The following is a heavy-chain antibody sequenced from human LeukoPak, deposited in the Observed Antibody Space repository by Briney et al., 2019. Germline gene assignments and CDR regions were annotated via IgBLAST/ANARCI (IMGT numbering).Heavy chain of an antibody. CDR1: GGTFSSYA. CDR3: ARDRCSSTSCYRVNNWFDP. J-gene: IGHJ5*02. D-gene: IGHD2-2*01. CDR2: IIPIFGIA. Sequence: GASVKVSCKASGGTFSSYAIGWVRQAPGQGLEWMGRIIPIFGIANYAQKFQGRVTITADKSTSTAYMELSSLRSEDTAEYYCARDRCSSTSCYRVNNWFDPWGQGTLVTVSS. V-gene: IGHV1-69*04.